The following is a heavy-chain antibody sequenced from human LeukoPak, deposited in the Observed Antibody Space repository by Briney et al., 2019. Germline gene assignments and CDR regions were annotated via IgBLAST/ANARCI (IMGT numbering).Heavy chain of an antibody. CDR1: GYTFTSYG. CDR2: ISGYNGNT. V-gene: IGHV1-18*01. CDR3: ARDGHRMYYYESSVYRFDY. Sequence: ASVKVSCKASGYTFTSYGISWVRQAPGQGLEGMGWISGYNGNTNYAQKFQGRVTMTRDTSTSTAYMELRSLRSDDTAVYYCARDGHRMYYYESSVYRFDYWGQGTLVTVSS. D-gene: IGHD3-22*01. J-gene: IGHJ4*02.